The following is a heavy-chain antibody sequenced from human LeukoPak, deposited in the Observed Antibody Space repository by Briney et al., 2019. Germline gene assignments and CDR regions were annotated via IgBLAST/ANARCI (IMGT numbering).Heavy chain of an antibody. CDR2: IYYSGST. Sequence: SETLSLTCTVSGGSISSSGYYWGWIRQPPGKGLEWIGNIYYSGSTYYNPSLKSRVTISVDTSKNQFSLKLSSVTAADTAVYYCAREFMVRGVMGGWFDPWGQGTLVTVSS. V-gene: IGHV4-39*02. CDR3: AREFMVRGVMGGWFDP. J-gene: IGHJ5*02. D-gene: IGHD3-10*01. CDR1: GGSISSSGYY.